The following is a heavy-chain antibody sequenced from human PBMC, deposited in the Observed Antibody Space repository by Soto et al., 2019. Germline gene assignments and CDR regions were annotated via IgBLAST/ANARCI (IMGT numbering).Heavy chain of an antibody. CDR1: GFTFSSYA. CDR3: ARDMVSEIHPNWFDP. J-gene: IGHJ5*02. D-gene: IGHD3-10*01. CDR2: ISYDGSNK. V-gene: IGHV3-30-3*01. Sequence: QVQLVESGGGVVQPGRSLRLSCAASGFTFSSYAMHWVRQAPGKGLEWVAVISYDGSNKYYADSVEGRFTISRDNSKNTLYLQMNSLRAEDTAVYYCARDMVSEIHPNWFDPWGQGTLVTVSS.